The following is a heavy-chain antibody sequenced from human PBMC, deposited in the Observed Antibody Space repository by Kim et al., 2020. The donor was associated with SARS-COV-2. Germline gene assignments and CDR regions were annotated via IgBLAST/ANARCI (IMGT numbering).Heavy chain of an antibody. J-gene: IGHJ4*02. CDR3: ARQQLSNQFDY. V-gene: IGHV4-39*01. D-gene: IGHD6-6*01. CDR2: T. Sequence: TYYNPSLKRRVTISVDTSKNQFSLKLSSVTAADTAVYYCARQQLSNQFDYWGQGTLVTVSS.